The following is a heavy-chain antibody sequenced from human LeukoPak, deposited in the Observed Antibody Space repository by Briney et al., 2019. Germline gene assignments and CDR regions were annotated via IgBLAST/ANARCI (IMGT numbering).Heavy chain of an antibody. CDR1: GGSISSYY. CDR2: IYYSGST. V-gene: IGHV4-59*01. Sequence: PSETLSLTCTVSGGSISSYYWSWIRQPPGKGVEWIGYIYYSGSTNYNPSLKSRVTISVDRSKNQFSLKLSSVTAADTAVYYCARDGSSTSPGAFDIWGQGTMVTVSS. J-gene: IGHJ3*02. CDR3: ARDGSSTSPGAFDI. D-gene: IGHD2-2*01.